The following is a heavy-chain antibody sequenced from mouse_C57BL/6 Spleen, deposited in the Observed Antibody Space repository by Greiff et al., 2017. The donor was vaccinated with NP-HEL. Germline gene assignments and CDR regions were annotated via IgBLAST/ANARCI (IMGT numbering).Heavy chain of an antibody. V-gene: IGHV1-15*01. J-gene: IGHJ2*01. CDR3: TRGGTWGDY. Sequence: QVQLQQSGAELVRPGASVTLSCKASGYTFTDYEMHWVKQTPVHGLEWIGAIDPETGGTAYNQKFKGKAILTADKSSSTAYMELRSLTSEDSAVYYCTRGGTWGDYWGQGTTLTVSS. CDR2: IDPETGGT. D-gene: IGHD3-3*01. CDR1: GYTFTDYE.